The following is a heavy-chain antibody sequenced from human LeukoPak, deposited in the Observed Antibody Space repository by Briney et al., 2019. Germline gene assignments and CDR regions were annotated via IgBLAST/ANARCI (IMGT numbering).Heavy chain of an antibody. CDR2: IIPIFGTA. V-gene: IGHV1-69*05. CDR1: GGTFSSYA. Sequence: SVKVSCKASGGTFSSYAISWVRQAPGQGLELMGGIIPIFGTANYAQKFQGRVTMTRDTSISTAYMELSSLRSEDTAVYFCARSNYGGKRWFDPWGQGTLVIVSS. CDR3: ARSNYGGKRWFDP. J-gene: IGHJ5*02. D-gene: IGHD4-23*01.